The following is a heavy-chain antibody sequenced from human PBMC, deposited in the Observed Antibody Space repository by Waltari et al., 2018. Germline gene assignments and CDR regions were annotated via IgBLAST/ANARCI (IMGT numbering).Heavy chain of an antibody. CDR1: GYSISSGYY. CDR3: ARTNWGGPTRWFDP. Sequence: QVQLQESGPGLVKPSETLSLTCAVTGYSISSGYYWGWIRQPPGKGLEWIGSIYHSGSTYYNPSLKSRVTISVDTSKNQFSLKMNSVTAADTAVYYCARTNWGGPTRWFDPWGRGTLVTVSS. V-gene: IGHV4-38-2*01. D-gene: IGHD3-16*01. J-gene: IGHJ5*02. CDR2: IYHSGST.